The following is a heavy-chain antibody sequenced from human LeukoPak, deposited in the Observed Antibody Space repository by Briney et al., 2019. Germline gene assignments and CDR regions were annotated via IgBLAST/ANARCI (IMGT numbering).Heavy chain of an antibody. CDR2: IYYSGST. V-gene: IGHV4-39*01. J-gene: IGHJ6*03. CDR1: GGSISSSSYY. D-gene: IGHD6-6*01. Sequence: PSETLSLTCTVSGGSISSSSYYWGWIRQPPGKGLEWIGSIYYSGSTYYNPSLKSRVTISVDTSKNQFSLKLSSVTAADTAVYYCARRGEPARQDYYMDVWGKGTTVTVSS. CDR3: ARRGEPARQDYYMDV.